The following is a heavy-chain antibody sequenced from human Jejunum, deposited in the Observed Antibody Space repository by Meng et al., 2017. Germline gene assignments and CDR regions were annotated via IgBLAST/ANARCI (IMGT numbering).Heavy chain of an antibody. V-gene: IGHV4-4*02. CDR2: IYHTGST. Sequence: QGKLQESGAGLVKPSGTLSLTCAVSGGSISDSNWWSWVRQPPGKELEWIGEIYHTGSTNYNPSLKSRVTMSLDKSKNQFFLDLTSVTAADTAVYYCARDLLGPAIAASGYFDPWGQGTLVTVSS. CDR3: ARDLLGPAIAASGYFDP. CDR1: GGSISDSNW. J-gene: IGHJ5*02. D-gene: IGHD5-12*01.